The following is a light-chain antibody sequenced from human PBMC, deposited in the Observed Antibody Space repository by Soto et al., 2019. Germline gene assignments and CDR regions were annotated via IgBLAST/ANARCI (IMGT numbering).Light chain of an antibody. CDR2: ASS. CDR1: QSISDY. CDR3: QQSYSTPTIT. V-gene: IGKV1-39*01. Sequence: DIQMTQSPSSLSASVGDRVTITCRANQSISDYLNWYQQKPGKAPKFLIYASSSLQSGVPSRFRGSGSGTHFTLTISSLQPEDFENYSCQQSYSTPTITFGQGTRLEIK. J-gene: IGKJ5*01.